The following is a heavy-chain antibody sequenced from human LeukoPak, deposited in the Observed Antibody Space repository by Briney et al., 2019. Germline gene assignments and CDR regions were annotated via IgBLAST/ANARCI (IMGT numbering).Heavy chain of an antibody. CDR1: GFTFSSYS. V-gene: IGHV3-48*01. J-gene: IGHJ6*04. Sequence: GGSLRLSCAVSGFTFSSYSMNWVRQAPGKGLEWVSYISSSSGIIYYADSVKGRFTISRDNAKNSLYLRMNSLRAEDTAVYYCAELGITMIGGVWGKGTTVTISS. CDR2: ISSSSGII. D-gene: IGHD3-10*02. CDR3: AELGITMIGGV.